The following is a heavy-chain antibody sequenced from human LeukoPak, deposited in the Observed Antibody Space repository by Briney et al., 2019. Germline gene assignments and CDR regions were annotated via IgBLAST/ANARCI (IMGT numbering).Heavy chain of an antibody. D-gene: IGHD3-3*01. CDR1: GGSFSGYY. CDR3: ARVDEYYDFWSGYSQPYYFDY. J-gene: IGHJ4*02. Sequence: SETLSLTCAVYGGSFSGYYWSWIRQPPGKGLEWIGEINHSGSTNYNPSLKSRVTISVDTSKNQFSLKLSSVTAADTAVYYCARVDEYYDFWSGYSQPYYFDYWGQGTLVAVSS. CDR2: INHSGST. V-gene: IGHV4-34*01.